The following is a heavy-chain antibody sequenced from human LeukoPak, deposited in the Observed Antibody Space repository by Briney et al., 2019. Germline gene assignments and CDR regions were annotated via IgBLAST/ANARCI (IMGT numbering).Heavy chain of an antibody. CDR2: ISWNSGSI. CDR1: GFTFDDYA. V-gene: IGHV3-9*01. Sequence: GGSLRLSCAASGFTFDDYAMHWVRQAPGKGLEWVSGISWNSGSIGYADSVKGRFTISRDNAKNSLYLQMNSLRAEDTALYYCAKDHYDILTSSGSNYFDYWGQGTLVTVSS. CDR3: AKDHYDILTSSGSNYFDY. J-gene: IGHJ4*02. D-gene: IGHD3-9*01.